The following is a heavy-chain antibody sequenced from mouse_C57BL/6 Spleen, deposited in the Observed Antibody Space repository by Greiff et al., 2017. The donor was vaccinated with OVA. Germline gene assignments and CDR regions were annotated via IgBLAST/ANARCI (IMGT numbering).Heavy chain of an antibody. CDR2: ISSGGSYT. D-gene: IGHD4-1*01. CDR1: GFTFSSYG. Sequence: EVQGVESGGDLVKPGGSLKLSCAASGFTFSSYGMSWVRQTPDKRLEWVATISSGGSYTYYPDSVKGRFTISRDNAKKPLYLQMSSLQSEDTAMYYCARNSLSGTAIAYWGQGTLVTVSA. CDR3: ARNSLSGTAIAY. J-gene: IGHJ3*01. V-gene: IGHV5-6*01.